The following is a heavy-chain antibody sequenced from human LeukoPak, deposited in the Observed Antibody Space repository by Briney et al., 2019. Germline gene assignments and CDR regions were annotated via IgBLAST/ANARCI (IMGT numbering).Heavy chain of an antibody. Sequence: GGSLRLSCGASEFSLRSYSMDWVRQAPGKGLEWVSHINSGSSTIYYADSVKGRFTISRDNAGNSLYLHMNSLRVEDTAVYYCARADCSGSTCYLRRSWFDPWGQGTLVTVSS. CDR3: ARADCSGSTCYLRRSWFDP. CDR2: INSGSSTI. CDR1: EFSLRSYS. D-gene: IGHD2-2*01. J-gene: IGHJ5*02. V-gene: IGHV3-48*01.